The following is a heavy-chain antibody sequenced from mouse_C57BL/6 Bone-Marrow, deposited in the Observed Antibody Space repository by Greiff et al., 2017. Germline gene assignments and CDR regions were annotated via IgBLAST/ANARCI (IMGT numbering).Heavy chain of an antibody. CDR2: ISYDGSN. Sequence: EVQLQESGPGLVKPSQSLSLTCSVTGYSITSGYYWNWIRQFPGNKLEWMGYISYDGSNNYNPSLKNRISITRDTSKNQFFLKLNSVTTEDTATYYCARDRKVFFDYWGQGTTLTVSS. CDR1: GYSITSGYY. V-gene: IGHV3-6*01. J-gene: IGHJ2*01. CDR3: ARDRKVFFDY.